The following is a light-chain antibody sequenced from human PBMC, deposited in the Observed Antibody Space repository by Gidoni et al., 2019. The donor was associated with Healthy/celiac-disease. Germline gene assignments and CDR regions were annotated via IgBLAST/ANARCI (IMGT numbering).Light chain of an antibody. CDR1: QSVSSY. Sequence: EIVLTQSPATLSLSTGERATLSCRASQSVSSYLAWYQQKPGQAPRLLIYDASNRATGIPARFSGSGSGTDFTLTISSLEPEDFAVYYCQQRRTGLTFXGXTKVEIK. CDR2: DAS. J-gene: IGKJ4*01. V-gene: IGKV3-11*01. CDR3: QQRRTGLT.